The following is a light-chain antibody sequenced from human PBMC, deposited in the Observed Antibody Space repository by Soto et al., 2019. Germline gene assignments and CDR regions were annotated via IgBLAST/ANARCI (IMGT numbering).Light chain of an antibody. Sequence: DIQMTQSPSTLFASVGDRVTITCRASQSISSWLAWYQQKPRKAPKLLIYKASSLESGVPSRFSGSGSGTEFTLTISSLQPDDFATYYRQQYKSYSTFGQGTKVDIK. J-gene: IGKJ1*01. V-gene: IGKV1-5*03. CDR1: QSISSW. CDR3: QQYKSYST. CDR2: KAS.